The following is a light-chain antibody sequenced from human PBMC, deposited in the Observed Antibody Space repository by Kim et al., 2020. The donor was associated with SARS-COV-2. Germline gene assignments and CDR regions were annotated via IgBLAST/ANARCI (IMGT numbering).Light chain of an antibody. CDR1: QDITIY. J-gene: IGKJ2*01. CDR2: DAS. CDR3: QQYDNLPPYT. Sequence: ASCGDRVTITCRASQDITIYLNWYQQKPGKAPRLLIYDASKLETGVPSRFSGSGSGADFTFSISSLQPEDVATYYCQQYDNLPPYTFGQGTKLEI. V-gene: IGKV1-33*01.